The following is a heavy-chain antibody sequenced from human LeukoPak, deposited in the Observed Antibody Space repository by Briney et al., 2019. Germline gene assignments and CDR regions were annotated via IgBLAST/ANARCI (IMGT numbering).Heavy chain of an antibody. D-gene: IGHD3-9*01. CDR3: TTDRYDILTGYYLENPSRWFDP. CDR1: GFTFSFAW. J-gene: IGHJ5*02. CDR2: IKSKTDGGTT. V-gene: IGHV3-15*01. Sequence: PGGSLRLSCAASGFTFSFAWMSWVRQAPGKGLEWVGRIKSKTDGGTTDYAAPVKGRFTISRDDSKNTLYLQMNSLKTEDTAVYYCTTDRYDILTGYYLENPSRWFDPWGQGTLVTVSS.